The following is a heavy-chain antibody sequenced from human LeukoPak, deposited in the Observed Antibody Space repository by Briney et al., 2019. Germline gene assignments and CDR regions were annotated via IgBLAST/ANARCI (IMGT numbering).Heavy chain of an antibody. CDR1: GGLITSTIHY. CDR2: INHSGST. D-gene: IGHD3-22*01. CDR3: ARGLMRSGYNY. Sequence: PSETLSLTCSVSGGLITSTIHYWSWIRQPPGKGLEWIGEINHSGSTNYNPSLKSRVTISVDTSKNQFSLKLSSVTAADTAVYYCARGLMRSGYNYWGQGTLVTVSS. J-gene: IGHJ4*02. V-gene: IGHV4-39*07.